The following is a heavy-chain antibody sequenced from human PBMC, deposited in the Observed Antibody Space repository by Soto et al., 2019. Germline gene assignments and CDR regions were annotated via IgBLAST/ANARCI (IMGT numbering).Heavy chain of an antibody. Sequence: PSETLSLTCTVSGGSISIYYWSWIRQPPGKGLEWIGCIYYSGSTNYNPSLKSRVTISVDTSKNQFSLRLSSVTAADTAVYYCARGCSWGDYWFDPWGQGSLVTVS. D-gene: IGHD5-18*01. CDR3: ARGCSWGDYWFDP. CDR2: IYYSGST. CDR1: GGSISIYY. J-gene: IGHJ5*02. V-gene: IGHV4-59*01.